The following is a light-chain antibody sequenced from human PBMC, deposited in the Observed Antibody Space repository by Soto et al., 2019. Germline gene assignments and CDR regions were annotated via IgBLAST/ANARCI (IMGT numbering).Light chain of an antibody. J-gene: IGKJ1*01. CDR1: QSVSSY. Sequence: EIVMTQSPATLSVSPGERATLSCRASQSVSSYLAWYQQKPGQAPRLLIYGASTRATGIPARFSGSGSGTEFTLTMSSLQSEDFAVYYCQQYSDWPPWTFDQGTKVEIK. V-gene: IGKV3-15*01. CDR3: QQYSDWPPWT. CDR2: GAS.